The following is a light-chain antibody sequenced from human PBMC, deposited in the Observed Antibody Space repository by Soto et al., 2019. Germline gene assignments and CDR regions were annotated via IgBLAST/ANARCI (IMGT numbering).Light chain of an antibody. CDR2: EGS. V-gene: IGLV2-23*03. CDR3: CSYAGSSTFAYV. J-gene: IGLJ1*01. Sequence: QSALTQPASVSGSPGQSITISCTGTSSDVGSYNLVSWYQQHPGKAPKLMIYEGSKRPSGVSNRFSGSESGITASLTVSGLQAEDEADYYCCSYAGSSTFAYVFGTGTKVTVL. CDR1: SSDVGSYNL.